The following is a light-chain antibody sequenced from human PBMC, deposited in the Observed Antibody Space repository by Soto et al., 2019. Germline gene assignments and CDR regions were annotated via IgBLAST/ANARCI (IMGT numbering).Light chain of an antibody. Sequence: QAVVTQPPSVSGAPGQRVTISCTGSSSNIGAGYDVHWYQQFPGTAPKLLLYGSTNRPSGVPDRFSGSKSGTSASLAIAGLQTEDEADYYCQSYDSSLSAVVFGGGTKLTVL. CDR2: GST. CDR3: QSYDSSLSAVV. J-gene: IGLJ2*01. CDR1: SSNIGAGYD. V-gene: IGLV1-40*01.